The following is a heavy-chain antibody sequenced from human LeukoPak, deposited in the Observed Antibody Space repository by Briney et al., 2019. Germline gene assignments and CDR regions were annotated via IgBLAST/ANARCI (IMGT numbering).Heavy chain of an antibody. J-gene: IGHJ4*02. Sequence: GGSLRLSCAVSGFAFSDYGMHWVRQAPGKGLEWVAVISYDGSNKYYADSLKGRFTISRDNSKNTLYLQMNSLRAEDTAMYYCAKDYPSYSGSSRGYFDYWGQGTLVTVSS. CDR3: AKDYPSYSGSSRGYFDY. V-gene: IGHV3-30*18. CDR2: ISYDGSNK. D-gene: IGHD1-26*01. CDR1: GFAFSDYG.